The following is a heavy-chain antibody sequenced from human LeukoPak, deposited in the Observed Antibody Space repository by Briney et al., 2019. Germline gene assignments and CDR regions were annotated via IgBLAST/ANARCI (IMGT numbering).Heavy chain of an antibody. CDR2: ISSSSSYI. Sequence: PGGSLRLSCAASGFTFSSYSMNWVRQASGKGLEWVSSISSSSSYIYYADSVKGRFTISRDNAKNSLYLQMNSLRAEDTAVYYCARRADTADAFDIWGQGTMVTVSS. D-gene: IGHD5-18*01. CDR3: ARRADTADAFDI. CDR1: GFTFSSYS. V-gene: IGHV3-21*01. J-gene: IGHJ3*02.